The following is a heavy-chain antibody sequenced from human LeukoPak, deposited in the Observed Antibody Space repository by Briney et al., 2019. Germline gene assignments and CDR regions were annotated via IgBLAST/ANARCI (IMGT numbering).Heavy chain of an antibody. J-gene: IGHJ4*02. CDR2: IKQGGSDK. V-gene: IGHV3-7*01. D-gene: IGHD3-16*01. CDR3: ARARGVYASSSGDLDY. CDR1: EFTFSSYY. Sequence: PGGSLRLSCAASEFTFSSYYMNWVRQAPGKGLQWVASIKQGGSDKYYADSVKGRFTISRDNSKNTLCLQMNSLRAEDTAVYYCARARGVYASSSGDLDYWGQGTLVTVSS.